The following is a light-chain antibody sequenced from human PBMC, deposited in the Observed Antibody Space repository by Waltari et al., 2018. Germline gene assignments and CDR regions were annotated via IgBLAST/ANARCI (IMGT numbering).Light chain of an antibody. Sequence: DIQMTQSPSSLSASVGDRVTITCRASQAINSYLSWYQQKPGKAPKRQIYFASTLESGVPSRFSGSGSGTDYTLTISSLQPEDIATYYCQQYDNLSLTFGGGTKVDI. V-gene: IGKV1-33*01. CDR2: FAS. J-gene: IGKJ4*01. CDR3: QQYDNLSLT. CDR1: QAINSY.